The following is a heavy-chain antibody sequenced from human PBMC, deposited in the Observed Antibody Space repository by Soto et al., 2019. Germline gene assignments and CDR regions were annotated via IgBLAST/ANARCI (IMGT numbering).Heavy chain of an antibody. Sequence: PGGSLRLSCAASGFTFSSYGMHWVRQAPGKGLEWVAVISYDGSNKYYADSVKGRFTISRDTVKNTFYLEMNNLRVDDTAVYYCARDKTQGAGWFDRWGRGTLVTVSS. CDR2: ISYDGSNK. V-gene: IGHV3-30*03. J-gene: IGHJ5*02. CDR3: ARDKTQGAGWFDR. CDR1: GFTFSSYG.